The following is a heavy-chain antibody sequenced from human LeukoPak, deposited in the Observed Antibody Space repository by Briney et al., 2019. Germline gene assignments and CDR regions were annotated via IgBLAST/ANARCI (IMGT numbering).Heavy chain of an antibody. CDR2: IKEDGSEK. J-gene: IGHJ4*02. CDR3: ARRDGDF. CDR1: GFTFSSYW. Sequence: GGSLRLSCAGSGFTFSSYWMTWVRQAPGKGLEWVATIKEDGSEKDYVDSVRGRFTISRDDTKYSLYLQMNSLRAEDTAVYYCARRDGDFWGQGTLVTVSS. V-gene: IGHV3-7*01.